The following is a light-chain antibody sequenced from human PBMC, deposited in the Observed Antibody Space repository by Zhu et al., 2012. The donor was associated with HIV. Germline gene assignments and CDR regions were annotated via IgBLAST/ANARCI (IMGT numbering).Light chain of an antibody. CDR3: QQCERWPPIT. Sequence: EILMTQSPATLSVSPGERVTLSCRASQSIQNNLAWFQQKPGQAPRLLIRGASTRATGISDRFSGSGYGTEFTLTISRVQPEDSAVYYCQQCERWPPITF. CDR1: QSIQNN. V-gene: IGKV3-15*01. CDR2: GAS. J-gene: IGKJ1*01.